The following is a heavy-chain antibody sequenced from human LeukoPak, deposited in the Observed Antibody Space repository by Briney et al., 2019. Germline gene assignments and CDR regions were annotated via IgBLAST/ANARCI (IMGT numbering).Heavy chain of an antibody. Sequence: SETLSLTCTVSGGSISSSSYYWGWIRQPPGKGLEWIGEINHSGSTNYNPSLKSRVTMSVDTSKNQFSLKVSSVTAADTAVYYCARGLSIAAAGTGYAFDIWGQGTMVTVSS. CDR2: INHSGST. CDR3: ARGLSIAAAGTGYAFDI. V-gene: IGHV4-39*07. CDR1: GGSISSSSYY. J-gene: IGHJ3*02. D-gene: IGHD6-13*01.